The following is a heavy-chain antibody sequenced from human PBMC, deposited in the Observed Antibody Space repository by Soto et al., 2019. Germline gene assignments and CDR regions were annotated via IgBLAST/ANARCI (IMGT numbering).Heavy chain of an antibody. CDR3: ARGYSIDS. CDR1: GFTFSSYW. D-gene: IGHD5-18*01. Sequence: VGSLRLSCAASGFTFSSYWMTGVRQAPGKGLEWVANIKQNGSETYYVDSVKGRFTISRDDAKHALFLQMNTLRAEDTAVYFCARGYSIDSWGQGTLVTVSS. J-gene: IGHJ5*01. CDR2: IKQNGSET. V-gene: IGHV3-7*03.